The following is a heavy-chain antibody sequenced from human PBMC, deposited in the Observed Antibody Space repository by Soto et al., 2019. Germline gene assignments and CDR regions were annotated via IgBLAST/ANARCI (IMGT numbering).Heavy chain of an antibody. V-gene: IGHV5-51*01. CDR2: IYPGDSDT. CDR3: ARQEGLVTNLGPWFDP. CDR1: GYSFTSYW. Sequence: GESLKISCKGSGYSFTSYWIGWVRQMPGKGLEWMGIIYPGDSDTRYSPSFQGQVTISADKSISTAYLQWSSLKASDTAMYYCARQEGLVTNLGPWFDPRGQGTLVTVSS. D-gene: IGHD2-15*01. J-gene: IGHJ5*02.